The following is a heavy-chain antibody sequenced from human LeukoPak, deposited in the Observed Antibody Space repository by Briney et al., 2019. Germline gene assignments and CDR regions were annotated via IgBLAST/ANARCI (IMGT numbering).Heavy chain of an antibody. CDR1: GGSISSYY. J-gene: IGHJ6*02. D-gene: IGHD6-19*01. Sequence: SETLSLTCTVSGGSISSYYWSWIRQPPGKGLEWIGYIYYSGSTNYNPSLKSRVIISVDTSKNQFSLKLSSVTAADTAVYYCARDLTVIAVAGTDDYYYYGMDVWGQGTTATVSS. V-gene: IGHV4-59*01. CDR3: ARDLTVIAVAGTDDYYYYGMDV. CDR2: IYYSGST.